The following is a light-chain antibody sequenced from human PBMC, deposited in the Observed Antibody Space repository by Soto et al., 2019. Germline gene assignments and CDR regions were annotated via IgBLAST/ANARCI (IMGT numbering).Light chain of an antibody. V-gene: IGKV2-28*01. CDR3: MQALQTPPYT. CDR1: QSLLHSNGDDD. CDR2: SGS. J-gene: IGKJ2*01. Sequence: EIVMTQSPLSLPVTPGEPASISCRSSQSLLHSNGDDDLDWYLQKPGQSPQLLIYSGSNRASGVPDRCSGGGSCTDFTLKISRVEAEDVGVDYFMQALQTPPYTFGQGTKLEIK.